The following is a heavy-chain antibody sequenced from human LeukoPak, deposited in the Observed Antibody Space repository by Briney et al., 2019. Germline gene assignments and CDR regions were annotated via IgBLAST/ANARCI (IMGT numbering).Heavy chain of an antibody. CDR2: ISSSSSTI. D-gene: IGHD1-1*01. J-gene: IGHJ4*02. V-gene: IGHV3-48*04. Sequence: PGGSLRLSCAASGFTFSSYSMSWVRQAPGKGLEWVSYISSSSSTIYYADSVKGRFTISRDNAKNSLYLQMDSLRAEDTAVYYCTNWNDWGRYFDYWGQGTLVTVSS. CDR3: TNWNDWGRYFDY. CDR1: GFTFSSYS.